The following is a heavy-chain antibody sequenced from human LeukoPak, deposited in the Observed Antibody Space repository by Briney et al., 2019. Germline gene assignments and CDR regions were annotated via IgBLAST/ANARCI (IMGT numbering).Heavy chain of an antibody. CDR2: IYYSGST. CDR1: GGSISSSSYY. J-gene: IGHJ6*02. D-gene: IGHD6-19*01. V-gene: IGHV4-39*02. CDR3: AGDAYSSGWYGMDV. Sequence: SETLSLTCTVSGGSISSSSYYWGWIRQPPGKGLEWIGSIYYSGSTYYNPSLKSRVTISVDTSKNQFSLKLSSVTAADTAVYYCAGDAYSSGWYGMDVWGQGTTVTVSS.